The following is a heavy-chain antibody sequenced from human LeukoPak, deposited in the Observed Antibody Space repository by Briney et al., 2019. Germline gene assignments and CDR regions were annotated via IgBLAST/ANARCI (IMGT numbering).Heavy chain of an antibody. CDR2: INSDGSST. CDR3: AGSSRGRYYFDY. CDR1: GITFSTYW. V-gene: IGHV3-74*01. D-gene: IGHD3-16*02. Sequence: PGGSLRLSCAASGITFSTYWMYWVRHAPGKGLVWVSRINSDGSSTSYADSVKGRFTISRDNAKNTLYLQMNSLRAEDTAVYYCAGSSRGRYYFDYWGQGTLVTVSS. J-gene: IGHJ4*02.